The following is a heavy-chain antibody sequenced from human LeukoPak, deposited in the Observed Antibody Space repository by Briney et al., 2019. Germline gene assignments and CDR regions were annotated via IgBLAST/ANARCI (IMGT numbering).Heavy chain of an antibody. Sequence: SETLSLTCTVSGDSISSYYWSWIRQPPGKGLEWIGYIYTSGGTNYIPSLKGRVTISIDTSKNQFSLKLSSVTAADSAVYYCARDKAGIAARRFDYWGQGTLVTVSS. CDR1: GDSISSYY. J-gene: IGHJ4*02. V-gene: IGHV4-4*09. CDR2: IYTSGGT. D-gene: IGHD6-6*01. CDR3: ARDKAGIAARRFDY.